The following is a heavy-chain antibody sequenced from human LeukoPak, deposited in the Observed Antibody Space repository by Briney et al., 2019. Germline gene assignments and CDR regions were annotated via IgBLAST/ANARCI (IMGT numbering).Heavy chain of an antibody. CDR2: IYYSGST. Sequence: SETLSLTCTVSGGSINSSTYYWGWIRQPPGKGLEWIGSIYYSGSTYYNPSLKSRVTISVDTSKNQFSLKLRSVTAADTAVYYCARRIAAAGTFDYWGQGTLVTVSS. CDR3: ARRIAAAGTFDY. V-gene: IGHV4-39*01. J-gene: IGHJ4*02. D-gene: IGHD6-13*01. CDR1: GGSINSSTYY.